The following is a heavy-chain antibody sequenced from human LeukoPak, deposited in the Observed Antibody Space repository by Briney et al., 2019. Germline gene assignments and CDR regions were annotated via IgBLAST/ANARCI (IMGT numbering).Heavy chain of an antibody. V-gene: IGHV3-74*01. CDR1: GFTFSSYW. D-gene: IGHD2-2*01. CDR3: ARVAIGCTSSSCYLDYYYMDV. Sequence: GGSLRLSCAASGFTFSSYWMHWVRQAPGKGLVWVSRINSDGISTRYADSVKGRFTISRDNAKNTLFLQMNSLRAEDTGVYFCARVAIGCTSSSCYLDYYYMDVWGKGTTVTVSS. J-gene: IGHJ6*03. CDR2: INSDGIST.